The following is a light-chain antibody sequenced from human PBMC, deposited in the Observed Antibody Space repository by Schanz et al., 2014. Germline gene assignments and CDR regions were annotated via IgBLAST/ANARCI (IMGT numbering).Light chain of an antibody. CDR2: EVS. CDR3: CSYAGSVV. J-gene: IGLJ2*01. CDR1: SDDVGGYNY. V-gene: IGLV2-8*01. Sequence: QSALTQPPSASGSPGQSVTISCTGTSDDVGGYNYVSWYQQHPGKAPQLMIYEVSQRPSGVPDRFSGSKSGNTASLTISGLQAEDEADYYCCSYAGSVVFGGGTKLTVL.